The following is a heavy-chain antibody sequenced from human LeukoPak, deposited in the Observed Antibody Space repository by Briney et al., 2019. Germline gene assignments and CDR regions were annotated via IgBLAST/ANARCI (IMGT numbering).Heavy chain of an antibody. V-gene: IGHV3-30*18. D-gene: IGHD1-26*01. J-gene: IGHJ3*02. CDR1: GFIFSNFG. CDR3: AKDRFSGSYYEDAFDI. CDR2: IAYDGRNK. Sequence: GGSLRLSCAASGFIFSNFGMHWVRQAPGKGLEWVAVIAYDGRNKYYGDAVKGRFTISRDNSKNTVHLQMSSLRAEDTAMYFCAKDRFSGSYYEDAFDIWGQGTMVTVSS.